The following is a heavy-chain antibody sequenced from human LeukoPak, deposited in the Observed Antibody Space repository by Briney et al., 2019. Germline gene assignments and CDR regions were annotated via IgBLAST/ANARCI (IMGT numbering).Heavy chain of an antibody. V-gene: IGHV4-34*01. CDR2: VNESRAT. D-gene: IGHD6-13*01. CDR1: IDSFSNYH. Sequence: SETLSLTCAVYIDSFSNYHWNWVRQTPAKGMEWIGEVNESRATNIRPSLRSRVILSVDTSKNQFSLKLISVPVADTAIYYCARGRAADPWGQGTLVTVSS. J-gene: IGHJ5*02. CDR3: ARGRAADP.